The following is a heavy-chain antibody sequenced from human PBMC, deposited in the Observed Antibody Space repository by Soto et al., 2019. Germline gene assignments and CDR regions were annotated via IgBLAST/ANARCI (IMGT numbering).Heavy chain of an antibody. J-gene: IGHJ6*02. CDR2: IYPGDSDT. D-gene: IGHD6-19*01. CDR1: GYSFISYV. CDR3: ARTPGESSGWSYYYNGMDV. V-gene: IGHV5-51*01. Sequence: VESLMSCGKGSGYSFISYVVVWVSQMPGKGLKWMGIIYPGDSDTRYSPSFQGQVTISADKSISTAYLQWSSLKASDTAMYYCARTPGESSGWSYYYNGMDVWGQGTTVTVSS.